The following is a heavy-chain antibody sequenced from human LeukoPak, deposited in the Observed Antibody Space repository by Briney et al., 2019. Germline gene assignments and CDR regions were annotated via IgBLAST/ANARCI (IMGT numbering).Heavy chain of an antibody. D-gene: IGHD3-16*01. Sequence: GGSLRLSCAASGYTFGSYWMYWVRQAPGKGLVWVSRINNDGSSTIYADSVKGRFTISRDDARNTLYLQMNSLRDDDTAVYYCVRDNGGEHLWGQGTLVTVSS. V-gene: IGHV3-74*01. CDR1: GYTFGSYW. CDR2: INNDGSST. J-gene: IGHJ4*02. CDR3: VRDNGGEHL.